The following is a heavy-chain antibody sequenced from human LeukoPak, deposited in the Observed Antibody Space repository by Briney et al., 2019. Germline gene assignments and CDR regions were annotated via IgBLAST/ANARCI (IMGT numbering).Heavy chain of an antibody. J-gene: IGHJ4*02. Sequence: GRSLRLSCAASGFTFDDYAMHWVRQAPGKGLEWVSGISWNSGSIGYADSVKGRFTISRDNAKNSLYLQMNSLRAEDMALYYCAKDTSIAARGIDYWGQGTLVTVSS. CDR1: GFTFDDYA. CDR3: AKDTSIAARGIDY. V-gene: IGHV3-9*03. CDR2: ISWNSGSI. D-gene: IGHD6-6*01.